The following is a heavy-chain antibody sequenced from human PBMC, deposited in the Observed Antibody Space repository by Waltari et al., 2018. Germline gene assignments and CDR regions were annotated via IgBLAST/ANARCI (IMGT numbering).Heavy chain of an antibody. CDR3: ASGMNYYDSSGYYFQH. V-gene: IGHV3-30*17. D-gene: IGHD3-22*01. CDR1: GFTFSSYA. CDR2: ISYDGSNK. Sequence: QVQLVESGGGVVQPGRSLRLSCAASGFTFSSYAMPWVRQAPGKGLEWVAVISYDGSNKYYADSVKGRFTISRDNSKNTLYLQMNSLRAEDTAVYYCASGMNYYDSSGYYFQHWGQGTLVTVSS. J-gene: IGHJ1*01.